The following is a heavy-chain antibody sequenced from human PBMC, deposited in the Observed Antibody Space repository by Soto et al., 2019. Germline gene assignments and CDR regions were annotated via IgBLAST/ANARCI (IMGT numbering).Heavy chain of an antibody. Sequence: SVKVSCKASGGTFSSYTISWVRQAPGQGLEWMGRIIPILGIANYAQKFQGRVTITADKSTSTAYTELSSLRSEDTAVYYCARGEVAATAEYFQHWGQGTLVTVSS. D-gene: IGHD2-15*01. V-gene: IGHV1-69*02. CDR1: GGTFSSYT. CDR3: ARGEVAATAEYFQH. J-gene: IGHJ1*01. CDR2: IIPILGIA.